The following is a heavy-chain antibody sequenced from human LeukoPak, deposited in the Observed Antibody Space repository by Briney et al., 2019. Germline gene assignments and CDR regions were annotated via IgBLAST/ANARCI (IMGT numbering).Heavy chain of an antibody. V-gene: IGHV4-61*02. J-gene: IGHJ5*02. CDR1: GGSISSGSYY. CDR3: ARATPVGATSWFDP. CDR2: IYTSGST. Sequence: SETLSLTCTVSGGSISSGSYYWSWIRQPAGKGLEWIGRIYTSGSTNYNPSLKSRVTISVDTSKNQFSLKLSSVTAADTAVYYCARATPVGATSWFDPWGQGTLVTVSS. D-gene: IGHD1-26*01.